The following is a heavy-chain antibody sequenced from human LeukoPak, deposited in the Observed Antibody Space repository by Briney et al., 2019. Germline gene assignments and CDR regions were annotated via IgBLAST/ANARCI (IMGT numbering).Heavy chain of an antibody. CDR3: ARDPPDYVDYGMDV. CDR1: GDSLSSRSYY. CDR2: IYYSGST. Sequence: SETLSLTCTVSGDSLSSRSYYWGWIRQPPGMGLEWIGSIYYSGSTYYNPSLQSRVTISIDTSKNQLSLKLSSVTAADTAVYYCARDPPDYVDYGMDVWGQGTTVTVSS. D-gene: IGHD4-17*01. J-gene: IGHJ6*02. V-gene: IGHV4-39*07.